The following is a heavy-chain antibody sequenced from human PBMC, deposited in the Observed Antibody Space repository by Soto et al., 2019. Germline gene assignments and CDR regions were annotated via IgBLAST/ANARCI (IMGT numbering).Heavy chain of an antibody. Sequence: LSLPCTVSGGSPSSGGFYWSWIRQHPGKGLEWIGYIYYSGISYYNPSLKSRVSISLDTSRNQFSMTLNSVTAADTAVYYCARNGYTYGMDVWGQGATVTVSS. D-gene: IGHD5-18*01. CDR2: IYYSGIS. CDR1: GGSPSSGGFY. J-gene: IGHJ6*02. V-gene: IGHV4-31*03. CDR3: ARNGYTYGMDV.